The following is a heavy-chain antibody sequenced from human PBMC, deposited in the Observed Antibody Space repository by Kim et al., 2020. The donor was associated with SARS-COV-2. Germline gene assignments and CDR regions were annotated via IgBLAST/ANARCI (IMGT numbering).Heavy chain of an antibody. V-gene: IGHV3-30*18. CDR3: AKDPFSYDDSSGYYDDAFDI. D-gene: IGHD3-22*01. CDR1: GFTFSSYG. Sequence: GGSLRLSCAASGFTFSSYGMHWVRQAPGKGLEWVAVISYDGSNKYYADSVKGRFTISRDNSKNTLYLQMNSLRAEDTAVYYCAKDPFSYDDSSGYYDDAFDIWGQGTMVTVSS. J-gene: IGHJ3*02. CDR2: ISYDGSNK.